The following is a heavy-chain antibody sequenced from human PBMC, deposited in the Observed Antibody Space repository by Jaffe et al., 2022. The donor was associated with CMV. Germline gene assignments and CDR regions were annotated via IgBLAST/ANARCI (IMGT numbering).Heavy chain of an antibody. J-gene: IGHJ4*02. CDR2: ISIGSTTI. V-gene: IGHV3-48*02. CDR1: GFKFSSYS. Sequence: EVQLVESGGGLVQPGGSLRLSCAASGFKFSSYSMNWVRQAPGKGLEWVSFISIGSTTIYYADSVKGRFTISRDNAKNSLYLQMNSLRDEDTAVYYCARRMGDPYYFDYWGQGTLVTVSS. D-gene: IGHD3-16*01. CDR3: ARRMGDPYYFDY.